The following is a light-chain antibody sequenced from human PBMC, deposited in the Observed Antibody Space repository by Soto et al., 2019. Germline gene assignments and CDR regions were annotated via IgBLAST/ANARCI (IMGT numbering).Light chain of an antibody. CDR3: SSYTTSTTLPYV. Sequence: QSALTQPASVSGSPGQSNTISCTGTSSDVGAYNYVYWYQHHPGKAPKLMISDVSDRPSGISNRFSGSKSGNTASLTISGLQAEDEADYYCSSYTTSTTLPYVFGSGTKLTVL. CDR2: DVS. J-gene: IGLJ1*01. V-gene: IGLV2-14*03. CDR1: SSDVGAYNY.